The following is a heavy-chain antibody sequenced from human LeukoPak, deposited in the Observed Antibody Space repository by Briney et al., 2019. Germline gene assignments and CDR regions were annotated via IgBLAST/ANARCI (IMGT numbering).Heavy chain of an antibody. CDR3: ASSIGDIVVVPAAIGLDY. D-gene: IGHD2-2*01. J-gene: IGHJ4*02. Sequence: PGGSLRLSCAASGFTFSSYEMNWVRQAPGKGLEWVSYISSSGSTIYYADSVKGRFTISRDNAKNSLYLQMNSLRAEDTAVYYCASSIGDIVVVPAAIGLDYWGQGTLVTVSS. CDR1: GFTFSSYE. CDR2: ISSSGSTI. V-gene: IGHV3-48*03.